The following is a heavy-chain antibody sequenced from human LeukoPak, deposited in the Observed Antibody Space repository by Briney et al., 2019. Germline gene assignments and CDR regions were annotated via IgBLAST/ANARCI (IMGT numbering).Heavy chain of an antibody. Sequence: SETLSLTCTVSGGSISTYYWSWIRQPAEKGLEWIGHIYTSGTTHYNPSLKSRVTISVDTSKNQFSLKLSSVTAADTAVYYCARYGLAGYYFDYWGQGTLVTVSS. J-gene: IGHJ4*02. CDR1: GGSISTYY. CDR2: IYTSGTT. CDR3: ARYGLAGYYFDY. V-gene: IGHV4-4*07. D-gene: IGHD3-16*01.